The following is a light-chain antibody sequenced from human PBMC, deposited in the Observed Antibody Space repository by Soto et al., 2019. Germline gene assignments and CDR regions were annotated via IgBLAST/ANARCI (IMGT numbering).Light chain of an antibody. CDR3: PQFRT. Sequence: TVLTQSPGTLSLSPGERATLSCRASQSVSRYLAWYQQKPGQAPRLLMYDASNRATGIPARFSGSGSGTDFTLTISRLGTEEFRENVSPQFRTVGHGTKVDIK. CDR2: DAS. J-gene: IGKJ1*01. V-gene: IGKV3-11*01. CDR1: QSVSRY.